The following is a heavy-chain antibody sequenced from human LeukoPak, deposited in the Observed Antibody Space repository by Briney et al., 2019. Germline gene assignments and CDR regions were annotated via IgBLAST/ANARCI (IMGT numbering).Heavy chain of an antibody. V-gene: IGHV4-34*01. CDR2: INHSGST. CDR1: GGSFSGYY. D-gene: IGHD3-22*01. CDR3: ARTSTYYYDSR. J-gene: IGHJ4*02. Sequence: NPSETLSLTCAVYGGSFSGYYWSWIRQPPGKGLEWIGEINHSGSTNYNPSLKSRVTISVDTSKNQFSLKLSSVTAADTAVYYCARTSTYYYDSRWGQGTLVTISS.